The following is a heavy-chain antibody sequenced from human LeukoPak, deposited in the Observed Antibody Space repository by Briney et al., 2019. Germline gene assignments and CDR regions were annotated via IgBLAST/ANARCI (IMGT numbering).Heavy chain of an antibody. J-gene: IGHJ3*02. CDR2: ISYDGSNK. V-gene: IGHV3-30-3*01. D-gene: IGHD2-2*01. Sequence: PGGSLRLSCAASGFTFSSYAMHWVRQAPGKGLEWVAVISYDGSNKYYADSVKGRFTISRDNSKNTLYLQMNSLRAEDTAVYYCAREEIVVVPAGAFDIWGRGTMVTVSS. CDR1: GFTFSSYA. CDR3: AREEIVVVPAGAFDI.